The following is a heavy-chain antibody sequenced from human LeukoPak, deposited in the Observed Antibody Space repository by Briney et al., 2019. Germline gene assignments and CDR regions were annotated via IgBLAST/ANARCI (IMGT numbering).Heavy chain of an antibody. D-gene: IGHD3-22*01. V-gene: IGHV3-7*01. CDR2: IEKDGSKK. CDR3: ATNSDYRFEY. J-gene: IGHJ4*02. CDR1: RFTFSSNW. Sequence: GGSLRLSCAASRFTFSSNWRSWSRQPQGGGLEWVANIEKDGSKKNYVDSVKGRFTISRDNAKNSLFLQMNSLRDEDTAVYYCATNSDYRFEYWGQGTLVTVSS.